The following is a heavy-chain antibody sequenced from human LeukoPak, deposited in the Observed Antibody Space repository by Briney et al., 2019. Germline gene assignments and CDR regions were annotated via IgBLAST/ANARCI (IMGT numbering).Heavy chain of an antibody. CDR1: GYTLTELS. V-gene: IGHV1-24*01. J-gene: IGHJ3*02. Sequence: PEASVKVSCKVSGYTLTELSMHWVRQAPGKGLEWMGGFDPEDGETIYAQKFQGRVTMTEDTSTDTAYMELSSLRSEDTAVYYCATDYRGYDFGDAFDIWGQGTMVTVSS. CDR3: ATDYRGYDFGDAFDI. CDR2: FDPEDGET. D-gene: IGHD5-12*01.